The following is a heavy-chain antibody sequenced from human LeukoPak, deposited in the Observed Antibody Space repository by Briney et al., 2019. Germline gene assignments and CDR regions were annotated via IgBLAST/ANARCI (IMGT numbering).Heavy chain of an antibody. J-gene: IGHJ6*02. CDR1: GFTFSSYA. CDR3: ARDDFYYGMDV. V-gene: IGHV3-64*01. CDR2: ISSNGGST. Sequence: QTGGSLRLSCAASGFTFSSYAFHWVRQAPGKGLECISAISSNGGSTYYANSVKGRFTIFRDNSKNTLNLQMGSLRAEDMAVYYCARDDFYYGMDVWGQGTTVTVSS.